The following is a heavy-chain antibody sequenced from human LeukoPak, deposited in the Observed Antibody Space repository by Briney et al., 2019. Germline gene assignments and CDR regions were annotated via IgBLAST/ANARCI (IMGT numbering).Heavy chain of an antibody. Sequence: GGSLRLSCAASGFTFSSYWMHWVRQAPGKWLVRVSRINSDGSSTSYADSVRGRFTISRDNAKNTLYLQMNSLRAEDTAVYYCARTVGFTNYGMDVWGQGTTVTVSS. D-gene: IGHD3-3*01. V-gene: IGHV3-74*01. CDR2: INSDGSST. CDR3: ARTVGFTNYGMDV. CDR1: GFTFSSYW. J-gene: IGHJ6*02.